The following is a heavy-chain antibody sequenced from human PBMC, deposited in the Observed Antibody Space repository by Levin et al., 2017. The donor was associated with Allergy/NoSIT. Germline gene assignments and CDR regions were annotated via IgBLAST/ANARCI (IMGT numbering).Heavy chain of an antibody. Sequence: PGGSLRLSCAASGFTFSSYAMSWVRQAPGKGLEWVSGISGSGGTTYYADSVKGRFTISRDNSKNTLYLQMDSLRAEDTAVYYCAKDPTIICSEGSCYFDYWGQGTLVTVSS. V-gene: IGHV3-23*01. J-gene: IGHJ4*02. CDR3: AKDPTIICSEGSCYFDY. CDR1: GFTFSSYA. D-gene: IGHD6-19*01. CDR2: ISGSGGTT.